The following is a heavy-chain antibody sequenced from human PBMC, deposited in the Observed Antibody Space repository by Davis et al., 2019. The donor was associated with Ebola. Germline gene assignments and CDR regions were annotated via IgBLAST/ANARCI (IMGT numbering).Heavy chain of an antibody. CDR3: ARGHSILRFWFDP. J-gene: IGHJ5*02. V-gene: IGHV4-59*01. D-gene: IGHD3-3*01. CDR2: IYYSGST. Sequence: PSETLSLTCTVSGGSISSYYWSWIRQPPGKGLEWIGYIYYSGSTNYNPSLKSRVTISVDTSKNQFSLKLSSVTAADTAVYYCARGHSILRFWFDPWGQGTLVTVSS. CDR1: GGSISSYY.